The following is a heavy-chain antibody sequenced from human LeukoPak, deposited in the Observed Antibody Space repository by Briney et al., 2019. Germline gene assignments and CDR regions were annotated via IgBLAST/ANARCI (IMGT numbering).Heavy chain of an antibody. J-gene: IGHJ4*02. V-gene: IGHV3-7*01. CDR1: GLTFSIHW. Sequence: GGSLRLSCAASGLTFSIHWMNWVRQAPGKGLECAANINQDGSDKYYVDSVKGRFTISRDNTKNSLYLQMNSLRAEDTAVYYCVGGDYWGQGTLVTVSS. CDR3: VGGDY. CDR2: INQDGSDK.